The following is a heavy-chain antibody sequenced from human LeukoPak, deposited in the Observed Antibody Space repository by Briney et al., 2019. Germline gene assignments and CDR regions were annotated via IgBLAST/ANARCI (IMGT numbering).Heavy chain of an antibody. Sequence: ASVKVSCKASGGTFSSYAISWVRQAPGQGLEWMGRIIPILGIANYAQKFQGRVTITADKSTSTAYMELSSLRSEDTAVYYCARATIALHWFDPWGQGTLVTVSS. V-gene: IGHV1-69*04. CDR2: IIPILGIA. J-gene: IGHJ5*02. CDR3: ARATIALHWFDP. CDR1: GGTFSSYA. D-gene: IGHD3-3*02.